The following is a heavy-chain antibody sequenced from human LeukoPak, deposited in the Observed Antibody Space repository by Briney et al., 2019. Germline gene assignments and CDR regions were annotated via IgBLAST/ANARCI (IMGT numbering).Heavy chain of an antibody. CDR3: ARENFYDSSGYYSLTLDY. CDR1: GFTFSTYS. D-gene: IGHD3-22*01. Sequence: GGSLRLSCAASGFTFSTYSMNWVRQAPGKGLEWVSSISSSSIYIYYADSVKGRFTISRDNAKNSLYLQMNSLRAEDTAVYYCARENFYDSSGYYSLTLDYWGQGTLVTVSS. J-gene: IGHJ4*02. CDR2: ISSSSIYI. V-gene: IGHV3-21*01.